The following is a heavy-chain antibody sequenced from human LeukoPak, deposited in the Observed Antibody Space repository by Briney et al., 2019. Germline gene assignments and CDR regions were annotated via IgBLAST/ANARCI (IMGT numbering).Heavy chain of an antibody. CDR1: GGTFRTNG. Sequence: ASVKVSCKASGGTFRTNGYTWVRQAPGQGLEWMGGIISMFDSRSFAQKFQGRVTLTSDESGSTVYMELRNLTSEDTAIYYCAREANFGGNLNWFDPWGQGTLVTVSS. J-gene: IGHJ5*02. V-gene: IGHV1-69*13. D-gene: IGHD4-23*01. CDR3: AREANFGGNLNWFDP. CDR2: IISMFDSR.